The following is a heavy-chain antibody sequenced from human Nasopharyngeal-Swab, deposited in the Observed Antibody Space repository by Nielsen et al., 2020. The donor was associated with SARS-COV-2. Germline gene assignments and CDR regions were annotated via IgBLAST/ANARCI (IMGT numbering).Heavy chain of an antibody. CDR1: GFTFRNFW. D-gene: IGHD1-26*01. Sequence: GESLKIHCAVSGFTFRNFWMNWVGQAPGKGLEWVANIKEDGSQKYYLDSVKGRFTISRDNAKNSLYLQMNSLRAEDTAIYFCARAVAGATDYWCQGTLVTVSS. J-gene: IGHJ4*02. V-gene: IGHV3-7*03. CDR3: ARAVAGATDY. CDR2: IKEDGSQK.